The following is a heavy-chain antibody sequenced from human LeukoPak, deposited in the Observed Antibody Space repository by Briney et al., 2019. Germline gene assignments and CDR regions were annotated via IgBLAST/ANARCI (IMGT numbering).Heavy chain of an antibody. J-gene: IGHJ5*02. CDR2: INPSDGSA. Sequence: ASVKVSCKASGYTFTTYYMHWVRQAPGAGLEWMGIINPSDGSASYAQKFQGRVTMTRDTSTSTVYMELSSLTSEDTALYYCARDSITSSLADPWGQGTLVTVSS. V-gene: IGHV1-46*01. CDR1: GYTFTTYY. D-gene: IGHD2-2*01. CDR3: ARDSITSSLADP.